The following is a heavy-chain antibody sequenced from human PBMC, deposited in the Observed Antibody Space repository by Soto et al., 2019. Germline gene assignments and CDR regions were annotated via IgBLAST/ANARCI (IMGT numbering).Heavy chain of an antibody. CDR3: ARQIYDSDTGPNFQYYFDS. J-gene: IGHJ4*02. V-gene: IGHV1-2*02. D-gene: IGHD3-22*01. CDR1: GYTFTDYY. CDR2: ISPKSGGE. Sequence: ASVKVSCKASGYTFTDYYIQWVRQAPGQGLEYMGWISPKSGGEAHAQKFRGRVTMTRDTSVNSAYLHLSSLRASDTAMYYCARQIYDSDTGPNFQYYFDSWGQGTPVTVSS.